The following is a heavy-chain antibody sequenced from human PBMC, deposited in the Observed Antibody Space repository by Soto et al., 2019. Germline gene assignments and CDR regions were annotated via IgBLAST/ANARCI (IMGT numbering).Heavy chain of an antibody. V-gene: IGHV3-23*01. Sequence: GGSLRLSCAASGLTFSSYAMTWVRLAPGQGLEWVSTISGRGITTYYADSVKGRFTVSRGSSDHTLYSQMNSLRVEDTAIYYFVKLLDQGDYHPCGWWSQRALGTVS. J-gene: IGHJ4*02. D-gene: IGHD4-17*01. CDR2: ISGRGITT. CDR1: GLTFSSYA. CDR3: VKLLDQGDYHPCGW.